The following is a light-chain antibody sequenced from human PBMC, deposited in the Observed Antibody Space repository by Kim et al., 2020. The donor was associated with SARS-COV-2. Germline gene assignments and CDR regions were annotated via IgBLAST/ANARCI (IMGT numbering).Light chain of an antibody. CDR1: QSVSSSY. V-gene: IGKV3-20*01. CDR2: GAS. J-gene: IGKJ5*01. Sequence: EVLLTQSPGTLSLSPGERAILSCRASQSVSSSYLAWYQHKPGQSPRLLIHGASSRATGVPDRFRGGGSGTDFTLTITRLEPEDFAVYYCQQYGRSPTTFGQGTRVEIK. CDR3: QQYGRSPTT.